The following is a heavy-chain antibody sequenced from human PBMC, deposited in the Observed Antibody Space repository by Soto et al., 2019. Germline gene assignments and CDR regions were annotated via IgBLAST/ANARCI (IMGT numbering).Heavy chain of an antibody. J-gene: IGHJ4*01. Sequence: GSLRLSCAASGFTFSSFAMSWVRQSPGKGLEWVSTINKSGGSTYYADSVKGRFTISRDNSKNMLFLQINGLRAEDTAVYYCAKGPPTTGTTFDYGGRGTLVTDSS. V-gene: IGHV3-23*01. CDR1: GFTFSSFA. CDR3: AKGPPTTGTTFDY. D-gene: IGHD1-1*01. CDR2: INKSGGST.